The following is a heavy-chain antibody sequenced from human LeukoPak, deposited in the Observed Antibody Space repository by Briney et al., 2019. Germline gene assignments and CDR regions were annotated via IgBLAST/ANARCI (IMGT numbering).Heavy chain of an antibody. V-gene: IGHV1-2*02. CDR2: INPNSGGT. D-gene: IGHD5-12*01. Sequence: ASVKVSCKASGYTFTAYYMHWVRQAPGQGLEWMGWINPNSGGTNYAQKFQGRVTMTRDTSISTAYMELSRLRSDDTAVYYCARDPVGGYSGYGFDYWGQGTLVTVSS. CDR3: ARDPVGGYSGYGFDY. CDR1: GYTFTAYY. J-gene: IGHJ4*02.